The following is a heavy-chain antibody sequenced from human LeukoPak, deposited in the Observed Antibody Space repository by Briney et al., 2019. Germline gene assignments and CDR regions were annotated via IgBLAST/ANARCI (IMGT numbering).Heavy chain of an antibody. V-gene: IGHV1-24*01. CDR2: YDPEGGGI. Sequence: ASGKVSCKVSGSTLAESYIHWLRQAPGTGLGWVGGYDPEGGGIIYAQKLLDRVPMTEDTSTTKAYMEVSSLRSEDTAVYFCARDRGITITKDFDYWGQGAVVTVSP. J-gene: IGHJ4*02. CDR1: GSTLAESY. D-gene: IGHD1-1*01. CDR3: ARDRGITITKDFDY.